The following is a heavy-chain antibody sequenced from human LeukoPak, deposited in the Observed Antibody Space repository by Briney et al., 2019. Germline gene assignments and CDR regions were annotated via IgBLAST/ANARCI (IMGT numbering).Heavy chain of an antibody. CDR1: GGSISSYY. D-gene: IGHD6-19*01. V-gene: IGHV4-59*01. CDR2: IYYSGST. J-gene: IGHJ5*02. Sequence: PSETLSLTCTVSGGSISSYYWSWIRQPPGKGLEWIGYIYYSGSTNYNPSLKSRVTISVDTSKNQFSLKLSSVTAADTAVYYCARAGESSGWPRNWFDPWGQGTLVTVSS. CDR3: ARAGESSGWPRNWFDP.